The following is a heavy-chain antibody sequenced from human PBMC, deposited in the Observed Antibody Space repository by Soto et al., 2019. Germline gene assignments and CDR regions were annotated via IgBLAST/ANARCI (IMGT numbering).Heavy chain of an antibody. CDR3: ARIVVGSSGYYEGEYYFDY. Sequence: GASVKVSCKASGGTFSSYAISWVRQAPGQGLEWMGGIIPIFGTAKYAQKFQGRVTITADESTSTAYMELSSLRSEDTAVYYCARIVVGSSGYYEGEYYFDYWGQGTLVTVSS. J-gene: IGHJ4*02. V-gene: IGHV1-69*13. D-gene: IGHD3-22*01. CDR2: IIPIFGTA. CDR1: GGTFSSYA.